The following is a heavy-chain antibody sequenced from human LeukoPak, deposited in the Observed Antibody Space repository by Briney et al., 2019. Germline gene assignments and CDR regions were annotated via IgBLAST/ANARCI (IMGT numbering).Heavy chain of an antibody. CDR1: GFTFSNYA. V-gene: IGHV3-23*01. CDR2: MSGSGTHT. J-gene: IGHJ4*02. D-gene: IGHD5-12*01. CDR3: AKVRGGYDFDN. Sequence: GGSLRLSCVASGFTFSNYAMNWVRQAPGKGLEWVSGMSGSGTHTYYADSVKGRFTISRDNSKNTLYLQMDSPRVEDTAVYYCAKVRGGYDFDNWGQGTLVTVSA.